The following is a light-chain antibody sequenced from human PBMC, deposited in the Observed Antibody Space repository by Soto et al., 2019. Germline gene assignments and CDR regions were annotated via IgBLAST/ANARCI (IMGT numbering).Light chain of an antibody. Sequence: QSLMSQPASVSGSPGHSITISCTGTSSDVGNYKYVSWYQQHPGKAPKLMIYEVSNRPSGVSNRFSGSKSGNTASLTISGLQAEDETDYYCFSYTSSGTYVFGTGTKVT. J-gene: IGLJ1*01. CDR1: SSDVGNYKY. CDR2: EVS. V-gene: IGLV2-14*01. CDR3: FSYTSSGTYV.